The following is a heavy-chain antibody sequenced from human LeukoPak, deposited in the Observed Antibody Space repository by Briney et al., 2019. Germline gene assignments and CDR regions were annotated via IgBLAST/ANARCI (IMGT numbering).Heavy chain of an antibody. CDR2: ISSSGSTI. V-gene: IGHV3-11*01. J-gene: IGHJ4*02. CDR3: AKSKVVAATMGRFDY. D-gene: IGHD2-15*01. CDR1: GFTFSDYY. Sequence: PGGSLRLSCAASGFTFSDYYMSWIRQAPGKGLEWVSYISSSGSTIYCADSVKGRFTISRDNSKNTLYLQMNSLRAEDTAVYYCAKSKVVAATMGRFDYWGQGTLVTVSS.